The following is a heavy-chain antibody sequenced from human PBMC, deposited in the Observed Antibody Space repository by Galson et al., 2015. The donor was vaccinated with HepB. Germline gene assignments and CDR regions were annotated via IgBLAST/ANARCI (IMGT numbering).Heavy chain of an antibody. J-gene: IGHJ3*02. Sequence: LRLSCAASGFTFSSYAMHWVRQAPGKGLEWVAVISSGGSNKYYADSVKGRFTISRDNSKNTLYLQMNSLRAEDTAVYYCAFDPNSGRTRYCSGGSCYSYAFDIWGQGTMVTVSS. CDR1: GFTFSSYA. CDR3: AFDPNSGRTRYCSGGSCYSYAFDI. CDR2: ISSGGSNK. V-gene: IGHV3-30*04. D-gene: IGHD2-15*01.